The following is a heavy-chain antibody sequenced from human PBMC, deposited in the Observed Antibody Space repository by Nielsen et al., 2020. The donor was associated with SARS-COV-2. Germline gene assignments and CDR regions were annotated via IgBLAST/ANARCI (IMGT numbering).Heavy chain of an antibody. CDR2: IWYDGSNK. CDR3: ARDAVWGRRNLFDY. V-gene: IGHV3-33*01. Sequence: GGSLRLSCAASGFTFSSYGMHWVRQAPGKGLEWVAVIWYDGSNKYYADSVKGRFTISRDNSKNTLYLQMNSLRAEDTAVYYCARDAVWGRRNLFDYWGQGTLVTVSS. J-gene: IGHJ4*02. CDR1: GFTFSSYG. D-gene: IGHD1-26*01.